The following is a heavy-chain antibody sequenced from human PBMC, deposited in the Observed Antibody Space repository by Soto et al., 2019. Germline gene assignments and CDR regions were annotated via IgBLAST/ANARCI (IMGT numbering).Heavy chain of an antibody. Sequence: PGGSLRLSCAASGFTFSSYAMSWVRQAPGKGLEWVSAISGSGGSTYYADSVKGRFTISRDNSKNTLYLQMNSLRAEDTAVYYCAKARSDEYQLTYYDYGMDVWGQGTTVTV. CDR1: GFTFSSYA. CDR2: ISGSGGST. D-gene: IGHD2-2*01. CDR3: AKARSDEYQLTYYDYGMDV. J-gene: IGHJ6*02. V-gene: IGHV3-23*01.